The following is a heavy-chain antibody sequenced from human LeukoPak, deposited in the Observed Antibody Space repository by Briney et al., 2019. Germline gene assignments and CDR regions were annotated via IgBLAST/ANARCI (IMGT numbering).Heavy chain of an antibody. Sequence: GGSLRLSCAASGFTFSDYYMSWIRQAPGKGLEWVSYIISSGSTIYYADSVKGRFTISRDTAKNSLYLQMNSVRAEDTAVYYCARLGITYYYDSSGYSDIDYWGQGTLVTVSS. J-gene: IGHJ4*02. CDR3: ARLGITYYYDSSGYSDIDY. CDR2: IISSGSTI. V-gene: IGHV3-11*01. CDR1: GFTFSDYY. D-gene: IGHD3-22*01.